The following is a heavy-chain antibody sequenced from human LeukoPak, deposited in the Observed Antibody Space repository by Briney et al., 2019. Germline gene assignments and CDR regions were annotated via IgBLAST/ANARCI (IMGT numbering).Heavy chain of an antibody. J-gene: IGHJ3*02. V-gene: IGHV3-21*04. CDR2: ISSSSSYI. CDR3: AKDTWRYCSGGSCFNRAFDI. D-gene: IGHD2-15*01. CDR1: GFTFSSYS. Sequence: GGSLRLSCAASGFTFSSYSMNWVRQAPGKGLEWVSSISSSSSYIYYADSVKGRFTISRDNAKNSLYLQMNSLRAEDTALYYCAKDTWRYCSGGSCFNRAFDIWGQGTMVTVSS.